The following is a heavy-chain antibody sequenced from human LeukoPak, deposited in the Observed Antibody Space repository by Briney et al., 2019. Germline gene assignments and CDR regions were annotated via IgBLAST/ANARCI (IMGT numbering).Heavy chain of an antibody. J-gene: IGHJ4*02. Sequence: PGGSLRLSFAASGFTVSNFAMNCVRQAPGKGLEWVSVLIASSGSTDYADSVKGRFTISRDNSKHTLYLQMNSLRAEDTAVYYCAKVSGILNYCDYGGQGTLVTVSS. CDR2: LIASSGST. CDR3: AKVSGILNYCDY. V-gene: IGHV3-23*01. CDR1: GFTVSNFA.